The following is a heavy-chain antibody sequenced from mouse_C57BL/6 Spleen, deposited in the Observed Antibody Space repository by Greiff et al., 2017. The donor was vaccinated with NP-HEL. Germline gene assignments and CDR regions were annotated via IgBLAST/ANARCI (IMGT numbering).Heavy chain of an antibody. CDR2: IDPETGGT. CDR1: GYTFTDYE. D-gene: IGHD1-3*01. Sequence: QVQLQQSGAELVRPGASVTLSCTASGYTFTDYEMHWVQQTPVHGLEWIGAIDPETGGTAYTQKFKGKAILTADKSSSTAYMELRSLTSEDSAVYDCTRGGHDNHLDYWGQGTTLTVSS. CDR3: TRGGHDNHLDY. V-gene: IGHV1-15*01. J-gene: IGHJ2*01.